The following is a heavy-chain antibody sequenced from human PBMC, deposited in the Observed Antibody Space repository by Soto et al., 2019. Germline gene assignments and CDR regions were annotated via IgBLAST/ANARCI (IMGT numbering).Heavy chain of an antibody. J-gene: IGHJ3*02. CDR3: ARDYAEWELHDAFDI. CDR1: GFTFSSYG. D-gene: IGHD1-26*01. Sequence: GGSLRLSCAASGFTFSSYGMHWVRQAPGKGLEWVAVIWYDGSNKYYADSVKGRFTISRDNSKNTLYLQMNSLRAEDTPVYSCARDYAEWELHDAFDIWGQGTMVTVSS. CDR2: IWYDGSNK. V-gene: IGHV3-33*01.